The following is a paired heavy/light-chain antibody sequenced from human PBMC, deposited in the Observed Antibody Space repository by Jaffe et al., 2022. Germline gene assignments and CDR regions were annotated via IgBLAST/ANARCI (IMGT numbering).Heavy chain of an antibody. Sequence: EVQLLESGGGLVQPGGSLRLSCAASGFTFSSYAMSWVRQAPGKGLEWVSAISGSGGSTYYADSVKGRFTISRDNSKNTLYLQMNSLRAEDTAVYYCAKGDQKLLWFRELLFAWDYWGQGTLVTVSS. V-gene: IGHV3-23*01. CDR2: ISGSGGST. D-gene: IGHD3-10*01. J-gene: IGHJ4*02. CDR3: AKGDQKLLWFRELLFAWDY. CDR1: GFTFSSYA.
Light chain of an antibody. CDR3: SSYAGSNCYV. Sequence: QSALTQPPSASGSPGQSVTISCTGTSSDVGGYNYVSWYQQHPGKAPKLMIYEVSKRPSGVPDRFSGSKSGNTASLTVSGLQAEDEADYYCSSYAGSNCYVFGTGTKVTVL. CDR1: SSDVGGYNY. V-gene: IGLV2-8*01. J-gene: IGLJ1*01. CDR2: EVS.